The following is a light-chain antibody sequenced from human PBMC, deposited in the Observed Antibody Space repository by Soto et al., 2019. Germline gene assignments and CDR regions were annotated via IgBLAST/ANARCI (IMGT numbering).Light chain of an antibody. CDR2: DVI. V-gene: IGLV2-11*01. Sequence: QSALAQPRSVSGSPGQSVTISCTGSRGDVGAYNYVSWYQQYPGKAPKLIIYDVIKRPSGVPDRFSGSKSANTASLTISGLQAEDEAEYYCQSFDNSLSGPVFGGGTKLTVL. CDR1: RGDVGAYNY. CDR3: QSFDNSLSGPV. J-gene: IGLJ3*02.